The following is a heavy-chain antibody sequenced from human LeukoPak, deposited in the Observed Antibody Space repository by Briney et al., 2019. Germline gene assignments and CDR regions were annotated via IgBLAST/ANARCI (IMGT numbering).Heavy chain of an antibody. CDR1: GFTFSSYG. V-gene: IGHV3-33*01. D-gene: IGHD5-24*01. CDR3: ARFLSSGDGYNYGLDY. CDR2: IWYDGSNK. Sequence: PGRSLRLSCAASGFTFSSYGMHWVRQAPGKGLEWVAVIWYDGSNKYYADSVKGRFTISRDNSKNTLYLQMNSLRAEDTAVYYCARFLSSGDGYNYGLDYWGQGTLVTVSS. J-gene: IGHJ4*02.